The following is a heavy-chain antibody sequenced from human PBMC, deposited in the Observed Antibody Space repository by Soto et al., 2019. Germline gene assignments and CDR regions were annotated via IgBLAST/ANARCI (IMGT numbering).Heavy chain of an antibody. CDR2: TYYRSKWYN. CDR3: ARGPKPIAAAGRARAFDI. D-gene: IGHD6-13*01. V-gene: IGHV6-1*01. Sequence: SQTLSLTCAISGDSVSSNSAAWNWIRQSPSRGLEWLGRTYYRSKWYNDYAVSVKSRITINPDTSKNQFSLQLNSVTPEDTAVYYCARGPKPIAAAGRARAFDIWGQGTMVTVSS. J-gene: IGHJ3*02. CDR1: GDSVSSNSAA.